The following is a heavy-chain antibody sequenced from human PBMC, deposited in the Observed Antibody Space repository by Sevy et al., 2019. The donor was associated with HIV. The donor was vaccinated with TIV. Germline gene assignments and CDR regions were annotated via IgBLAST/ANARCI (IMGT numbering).Heavy chain of an antibody. CDR1: GFTFSTYS. CDR3: AKFAGDFPHFDF. Sequence: GGSLRLSCAASGFTFSTYSMTWVRQAPRKGLEWVSAISDTGTSTYYTDSVKGRFTISRDNSKSTLFLHMNSLRAEDTALSYCAKFAGDFPHFDFWGLGTLVTVSS. J-gene: IGHJ4*02. D-gene: IGHD7-27*01. V-gene: IGHV3-23*01. CDR2: ISDTGTST.